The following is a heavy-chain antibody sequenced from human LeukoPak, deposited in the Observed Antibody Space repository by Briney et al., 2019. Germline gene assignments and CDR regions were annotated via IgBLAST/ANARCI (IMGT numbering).Heavy chain of an antibody. J-gene: IGHJ5*02. V-gene: IGHV4-59*01. CDR1: GGSISSYY. Sequence: SETLSLTCTVSGGSISSYYWSGIRHPTGQGLEWIGYTYYSWRTNYNPSLKSRVTISVDQSKNQCSLKLSSVTAADTAVYYCARGGSRITMVRGVDNWFDPWGQGTLVTVSS. CDR2: TYYSWRT. CDR3: ARGGSRITMVRGVDNWFDP. D-gene: IGHD3-10*01.